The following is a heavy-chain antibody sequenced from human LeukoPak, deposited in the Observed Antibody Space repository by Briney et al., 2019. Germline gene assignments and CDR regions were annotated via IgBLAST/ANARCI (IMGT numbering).Heavy chain of an antibody. CDR2: ISGDGSST. Sequence: GGSLRLSCAASGFTFSSYWMHWVRRAPGKGLVWVSRISGDGSSTRYADSVKGRFTISRDNAKNTLYLQMNSLRAEDTAVYYCAREAVTAMNYLDYWGQGNLVTVSS. CDR1: GFTFSSYW. D-gene: IGHD2-21*02. J-gene: IGHJ4*02. CDR3: AREAVTAMNYLDY. V-gene: IGHV3-74*01.